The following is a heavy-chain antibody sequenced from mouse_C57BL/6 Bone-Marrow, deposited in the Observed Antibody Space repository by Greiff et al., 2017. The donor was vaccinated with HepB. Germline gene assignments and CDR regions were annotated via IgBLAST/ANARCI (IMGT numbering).Heavy chain of an antibody. CDR3: VRDTTAPRWGYFDV. D-gene: IGHD1-2*01. CDR1: GFTFNTYA. V-gene: IGHV10-3*01. Sequence: EVKVVESGGGLVQPKGSLKLSCAASGFTFNTYAMHWVRQAPGKGLEWVARIRSKSSNYATYYADSVKDRFTISRDDSQSMLYLQMNNLKTEDTAMYYCVRDTTAPRWGYFDVWGTGTTVTVSS. J-gene: IGHJ1*03. CDR2: IRSKSSNYAT.